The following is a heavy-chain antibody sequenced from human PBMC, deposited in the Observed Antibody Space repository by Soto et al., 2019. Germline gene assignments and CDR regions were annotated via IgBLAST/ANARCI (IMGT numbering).Heavy chain of an antibody. Sequence: PGGSLRLSCAASGFTFGSYALSWVRQAPGKGLEWVSSINSGGNTYYADSVKGRFTISRDNSKNTLYLQMNSLRVEDTAVYYCAKRDAGSGSNQYHFDYWGQGTLVTVSS. J-gene: IGHJ4*02. CDR2: INSGGNT. V-gene: IGHV3-23*01. CDR1: GFTFGSYA. D-gene: IGHD3-10*01. CDR3: AKRDAGSGSNQYHFDY.